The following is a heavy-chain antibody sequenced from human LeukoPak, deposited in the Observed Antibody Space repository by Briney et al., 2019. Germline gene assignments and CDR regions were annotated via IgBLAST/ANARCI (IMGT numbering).Heavy chain of an antibody. CDR3: ARAVGLVQYAFDI. Sequence: KPSETLSLTCSVSGGSSSSYYWNWIRQPPGKGLEWIGYIYYSGGTDYNPSLKSRVTISVDTYRNQFSLKLSSVTAADTAMYYCARAVGLVQYAFDIWGQGTMVTVSS. D-gene: IGHD6-19*01. CDR2: IYYSGGT. V-gene: IGHV4-59*01. CDR1: GGSSSSYY. J-gene: IGHJ3*02.